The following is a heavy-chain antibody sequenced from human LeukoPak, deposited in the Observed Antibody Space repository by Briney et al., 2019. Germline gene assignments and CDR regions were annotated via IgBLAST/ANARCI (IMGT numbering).Heavy chain of an antibody. Sequence: GGSLRLSCAASGFTFSSYEMNWVRQAPGKGLEWVSYISSSGSTIYYADSVKGRFTISRDNAKNSLYLQMNSLRAEDTAVYYCAILGSGYYVFDYWGQGTLVTVSS. CDR3: AILGSGYYVFDY. CDR2: ISSSGSTI. J-gene: IGHJ4*02. V-gene: IGHV3-48*03. D-gene: IGHD3-22*01. CDR1: GFTFSSYE.